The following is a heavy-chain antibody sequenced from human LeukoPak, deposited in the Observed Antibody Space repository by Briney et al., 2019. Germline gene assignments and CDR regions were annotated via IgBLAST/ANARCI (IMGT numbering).Heavy chain of an antibody. CDR3: AREPIASAFDI. D-gene: IGHD6-13*01. Sequence: TSETLPLTCTVSGGSISSYYWSWIRQPPGKGLEWIGYIYYSGSTNYNPSLKSRVTISVDKSKNQFSLKLSSVTAADTAVYYCAREPIASAFDIWGQGTMVTVSS. CDR1: GGSISSYY. CDR2: IYYSGST. V-gene: IGHV4-59*12. J-gene: IGHJ3*02.